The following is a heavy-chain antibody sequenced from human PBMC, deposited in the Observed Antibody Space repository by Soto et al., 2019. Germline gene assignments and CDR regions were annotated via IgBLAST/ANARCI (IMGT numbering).Heavy chain of an antibody. V-gene: IGHV3-23*01. CDR1: GFTFSSHG. CDR3: AKDGKYRTDGFDV. CDR2: LSRGGGTT. J-gene: IGHJ3*01. Sequence: EAQLLESGGDWAQPGGSLRLSCAASGFTFSSHGMSWVRQAPGKGLEWIAGLSRGGGTTYYAESVKGRFTISRDNSKNTLELIMNSMKVEDTALYYCAKDGKYRTDGFDVWGQGTMVTVSS. D-gene: IGHD6-6*01.